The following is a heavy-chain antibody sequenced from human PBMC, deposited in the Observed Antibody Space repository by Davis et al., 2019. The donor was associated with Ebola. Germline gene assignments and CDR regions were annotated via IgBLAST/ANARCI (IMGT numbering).Heavy chain of an antibody. CDR3: ARDSAYYYGSGSYTFDY. D-gene: IGHD3-10*01. J-gene: IGHJ4*02. CDR2: LNPNSGNT. V-gene: IGHV1-8*01. Sequence: ASVKVSCKASGYTFPNYDINWVRQATGQGLEWMGWLNPNSGNTGYAQRFQGRVTITRDTSISTVYMELSSLRSEDTAVYYCARDSAYYYGSGSYTFDYWGQGTLVTVSS. CDR1: GYTFPNYD.